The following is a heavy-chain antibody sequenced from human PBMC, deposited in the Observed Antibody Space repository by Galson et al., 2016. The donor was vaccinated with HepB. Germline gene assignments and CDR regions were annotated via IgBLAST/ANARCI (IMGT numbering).Heavy chain of an antibody. V-gene: IGHV3-7*03. CDR3: ARDVNGGYFDS. CDR1: GFTFSRYW. D-gene: IGHD4-23*01. J-gene: IGHJ4*02. Sequence: LRLSCAASGFTFSRYWMSWVRLAPGKGLEWVGQINEDESEKYYLDSMKGRFTISRDNPKNSLYLQMNNLRAEDTAVYYCARDVNGGYFDSWGQGALVTVFS. CDR2: INEDESEK.